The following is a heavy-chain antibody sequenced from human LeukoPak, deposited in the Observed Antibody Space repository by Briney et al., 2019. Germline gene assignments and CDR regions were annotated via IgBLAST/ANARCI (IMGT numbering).Heavy chain of an antibody. CDR3: AREGLRDTFDY. V-gene: IGHV4-34*01. CDR2: INHIGST. Sequence: SETLSLTCAVYGGSFSGYYWSWIRQPPGKGLEGRGEINHIGSTNYNPSLKSRVTISVDPSKNQFSLKLSSVTAADPAVYYCAREGLRDTFDYWGQGTLVTVSS. CDR1: GGSFSGYY. J-gene: IGHJ4*02. D-gene: IGHD4-17*01.